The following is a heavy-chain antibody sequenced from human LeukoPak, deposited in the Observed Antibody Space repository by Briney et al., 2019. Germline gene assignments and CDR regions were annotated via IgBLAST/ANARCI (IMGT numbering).Heavy chain of an antibody. V-gene: IGHV4-39*01. CDR3: ARLSSIAARGPLDY. D-gene: IGHD6-6*01. Sequence: PSETLSLTCTVSGGSISSSSYYWGWIRHPPGKGLEWIGSIYYSGSTYYNPSLKSRVTISVDTSKNQFSLKLSSVTAADTAVYYCARLSSIAARGPLDYWGQGTLVTVSS. CDR1: GGSISSSSYY. J-gene: IGHJ4*02. CDR2: IYYSGST.